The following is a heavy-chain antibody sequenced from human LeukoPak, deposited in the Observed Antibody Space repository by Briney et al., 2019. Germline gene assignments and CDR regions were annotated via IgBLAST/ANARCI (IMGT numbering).Heavy chain of an antibody. V-gene: IGHV3-48*03. J-gene: IGHJ3*02. CDR1: GFTFSSYE. CDR3: ARDPIVGATAYAFDI. CDR2: ISSSGSTI. D-gene: IGHD1-26*01. Sequence: GGSLRLSCAASGFTFSSYEMNWVRQAPGKGLEWVSYISSSGSTIYYADSVKGRFTISRDNSKNTLYLQMNSLRAEDTAVYYCARDPIVGATAYAFDIWGQGTMVTVSS.